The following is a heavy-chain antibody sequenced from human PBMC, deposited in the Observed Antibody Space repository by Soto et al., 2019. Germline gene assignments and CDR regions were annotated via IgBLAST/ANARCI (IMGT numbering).Heavy chain of an antibody. CDR2: ISAYNGNT. V-gene: IGHV1-18*01. J-gene: IGHJ4*02. CDR1: GYTFTSYG. Sequence: GASVKVSCKASGYTFTSYGISWVRQAPGQGLEWMGRISAYNGNTNYAQKLQGRVTMTTDTSTSTAYMELRSLRSDDTAVYCCARPRGYCSGGSCGFDYWGQGTLVTV. D-gene: IGHD2-15*01. CDR3: ARPRGYCSGGSCGFDY.